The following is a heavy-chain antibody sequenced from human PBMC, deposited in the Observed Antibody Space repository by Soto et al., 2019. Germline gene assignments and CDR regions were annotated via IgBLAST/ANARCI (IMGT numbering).Heavy chain of an antibody. CDR2: INHSGST. V-gene: IGHV4-34*01. Sequence: SETLSLTCAVYGGSFSGHYWSWIRQPPGKGLEWIGEINHSGSTNYNPSLKSRVTISVDTSKNQFSLKLSSVTAADTAVYYCARDQSWFDPWGQGTLVTVSS. CDR1: GGSFSGHY. J-gene: IGHJ5*02. CDR3: ARDQSWFDP.